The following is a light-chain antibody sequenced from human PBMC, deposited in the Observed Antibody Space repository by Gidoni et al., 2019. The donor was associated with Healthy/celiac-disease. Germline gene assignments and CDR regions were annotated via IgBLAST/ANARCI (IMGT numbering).Light chain of an antibody. J-gene: IGKJ2*01. Sequence: DIQMTQSPSTLSASVGDRVTITCRASQSISSWLAWYQQKPGKAPKLLIYDASSLESGVPSRFSGSGSGTEFTLTISSLQPDDFATYYCQQYNSYSPWNTFXQXTKLEIK. CDR3: QQYNSYSPWNT. CDR2: DAS. V-gene: IGKV1-5*01. CDR1: QSISSW.